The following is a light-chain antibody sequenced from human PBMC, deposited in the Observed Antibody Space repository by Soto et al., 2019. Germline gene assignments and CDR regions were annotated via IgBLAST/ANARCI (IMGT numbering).Light chain of an antibody. CDR3: QPYGSSRT. J-gene: IGKJ1*01. CDR2: GAS. V-gene: IGKV3-20*01. CDR1: QSVSSTY. Sequence: EIVLTQSPGTLSLSPGERATLSCRASQSVSSTYLAWYQQKPGQAPRLLIYGASGRATGIPDRFSGSGSGTDFTLTISRLEPEDVAVYYCQPYGSSRTFGQGTKVEIK.